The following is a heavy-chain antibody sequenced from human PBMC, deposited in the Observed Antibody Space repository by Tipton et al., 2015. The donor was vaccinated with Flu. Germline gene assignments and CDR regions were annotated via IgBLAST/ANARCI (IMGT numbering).Heavy chain of an antibody. CDR2: IHRSGTT. V-gene: IGHV4-38-2*02. Sequence: LRLSCSVSGDSIGSRYFWGWIRQPPGKGLEWIGNIHRSGTTYYNPSLKSRVTISMDASKSQFTLRLSSVTAADTAVYYCARDFKQQLAFDYWGQGTLVTVSS. CDR1: GDSIGSRYF. J-gene: IGHJ4*02. D-gene: IGHD6-13*01. CDR3: ARDFKQQLAFDY.